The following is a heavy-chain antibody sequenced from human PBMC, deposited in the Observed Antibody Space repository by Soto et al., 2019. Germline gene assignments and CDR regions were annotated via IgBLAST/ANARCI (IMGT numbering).Heavy chain of an antibody. CDR2: IYYSGST. V-gene: IGHV4-59*01. CDR1: GGSITSYY. Sequence: PSETLSLTCTVSGGSITSYYWSWIRQPPGKGLEFIGYIYYSGSTNYNPSLKSRVTISVDTSKNQFSLKLSSVTAADTAVYFCARRGYSSGWYYFDYWGQGVLVTVSS. J-gene: IGHJ4*02. D-gene: IGHD6-19*01. CDR3: ARRGYSSGWYYFDY.